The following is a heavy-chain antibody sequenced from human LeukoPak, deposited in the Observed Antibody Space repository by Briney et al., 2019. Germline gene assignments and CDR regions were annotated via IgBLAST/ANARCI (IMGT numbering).Heavy chain of an antibody. J-gene: IGHJ4*02. Sequence: GGSLRLSCAASGFTFSSYAMSWVRQAPGKGLEWVSDISGSGGSTYYADSVKGRFTISRDNTKNTLYLQMNSLRAEETAVYYCATPYCSGGTCYSVWDYYFDFWGQGTLVTVSA. CDR3: ATPYCSGGTCYSVWDYYFDF. D-gene: IGHD2-15*01. V-gene: IGHV3-23*01. CDR2: ISGSGGST. CDR1: GFTFSSYA.